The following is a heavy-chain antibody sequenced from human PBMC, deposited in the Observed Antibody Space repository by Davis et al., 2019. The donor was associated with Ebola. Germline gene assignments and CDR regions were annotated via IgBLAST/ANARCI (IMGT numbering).Heavy chain of an antibody. CDR1: GFTFSNFA. V-gene: IGHV3-21*04. D-gene: IGHD3-16*02. CDR2: ISSDSDYI. J-gene: IGHJ3*02. Sequence: GESLKISCAASGFTFSNFAMHWVRQAPGKGLEWVSSISSDSDYIYYADSAKGRFTISRDNAKNSLYLQMNSLRAEDTAVYYCASRMITFGGVIVMSDAFDIWGQGTMVTVSS. CDR3: ASRMITFGGVIVMSDAFDI.